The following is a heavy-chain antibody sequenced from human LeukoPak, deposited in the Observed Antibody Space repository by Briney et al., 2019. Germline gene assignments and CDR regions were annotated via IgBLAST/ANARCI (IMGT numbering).Heavy chain of an antibody. CDR1: GYTFTGYY. J-gene: IGHJ5*02. CDR2: IIPILGIA. D-gene: IGHD3-3*02. V-gene: IGHV1-69*04. Sequence: ASVKVSCKASGYTFTGYYMHWVRQAPGQGLEWMGRIIPILGIANSAQDFQGRVTITADKSTSTAYMELSSLRSEDTAVYYCAREFATFMVTWGQGIMVTVSS. CDR3: AREFATFMVT.